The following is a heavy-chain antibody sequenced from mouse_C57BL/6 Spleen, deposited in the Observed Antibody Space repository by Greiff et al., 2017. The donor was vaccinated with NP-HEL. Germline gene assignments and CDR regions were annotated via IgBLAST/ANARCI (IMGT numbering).Heavy chain of an antibody. CDR2: IDPSDSYT. D-gene: IGHD1-1*01. Sequence: VQLQQPGAELVMPGASVKLSCKASGYTFTSYWMPWVKQRPGQGLEWIGEIDPSDSYTNYNQKFKGKSTLTVDKSSSTAYMQLSSLTSEDSAVYYCARSGGSSYWYFDVWGTGTTVTVSS. CDR1: GYTFTSYW. J-gene: IGHJ1*03. CDR3: ARSGGSSYWYFDV. V-gene: IGHV1-69*01.